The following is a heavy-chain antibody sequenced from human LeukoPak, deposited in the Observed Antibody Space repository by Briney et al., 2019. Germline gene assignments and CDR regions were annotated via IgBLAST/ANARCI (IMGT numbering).Heavy chain of an antibody. J-gene: IGHJ5*02. V-gene: IGHV1-69*13. CDR1: GGTFSSYA. Sequence: SVKVSCKASGGTFSSYAISWVRQAPGQGLEWMGGSIPIFGTANYAQKFQGRVTITADESTSTAYMELSSLRSEDTAVYYCARGAGAYDSSGYYSSWGQGTLVTVSS. CDR3: ARGAGAYDSSGYYSS. D-gene: IGHD3-22*01. CDR2: SIPIFGTA.